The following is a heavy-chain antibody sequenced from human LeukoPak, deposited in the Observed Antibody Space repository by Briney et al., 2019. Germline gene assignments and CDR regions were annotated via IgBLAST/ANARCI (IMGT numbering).Heavy chain of an antibody. CDR2: ISYSGST. D-gene: IGHD5-12*01. CDR3: ARHRDIGGTPYYWFDP. J-gene: IGHJ5*02. Sequence: SETLSLTCIVSGGSISSSSYYWGWIRQPPGKGLEWIGSISYSGSTYYNPSLKSRVTISGDTPKNQFSLKLSSVTAADTAVYCWARHRDIGGTPYYWFDPWGQGTLVTVSS. V-gene: IGHV4-39*01. CDR1: GGSISSSSYY.